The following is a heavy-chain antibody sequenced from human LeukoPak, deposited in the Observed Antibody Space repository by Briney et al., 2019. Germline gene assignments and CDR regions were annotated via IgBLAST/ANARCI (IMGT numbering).Heavy chain of an antibody. CDR3: ARDSLGELSFDY. J-gene: IGHJ4*02. Sequence: SVKVSCKASGGTFSSYAISWVRQAPGQGLEWMGRIIPIFGTASYAQKFQGRVTITTDESTSTAYMELSSLRSEDTAVYYCARDSLGELSFDYWGQGTLVTVSS. D-gene: IGHD3-16*02. CDR1: GGTFSSYA. CDR2: IIPIFGTA. V-gene: IGHV1-69*05.